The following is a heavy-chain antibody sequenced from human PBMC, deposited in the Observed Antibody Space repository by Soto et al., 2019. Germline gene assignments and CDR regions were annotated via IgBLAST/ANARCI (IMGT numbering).Heavy chain of an antibody. Sequence: NPSETLSLTCIVSGDPISSYYWSWIRQPPGKELEWIGHISYSGSTNYNPSLRSRVTISLDTSKKWVSLKVNTVTAADTAIYYCAYDWSADGIFDYWGQGTLVTVSS. D-gene: IGHD1-20*01. CDR1: GDPISSYY. V-gene: IGHV4-59*01. CDR3: AYDWSADGIFDY. J-gene: IGHJ4*02. CDR2: ISYSGST.